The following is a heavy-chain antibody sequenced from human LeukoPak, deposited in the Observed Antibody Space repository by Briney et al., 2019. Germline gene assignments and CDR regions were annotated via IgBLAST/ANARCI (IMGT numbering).Heavy chain of an antibody. CDR3: ARAQSSSWHNWFDP. J-gene: IGHJ5*02. CDR1: GFTFSSYG. D-gene: IGHD6-13*01. Sequence: GRSLRLSCAASGFTFSSYGMHWVRQAPGKGLEWVAVIWYDGSNKYYADSVKGRFTISRDNSKNTLYLQMNSLRAEDTAVYYCARAQSSSWHNWFDPWGQGTLVTVSS. V-gene: IGHV3-33*01. CDR2: IWYDGSNK.